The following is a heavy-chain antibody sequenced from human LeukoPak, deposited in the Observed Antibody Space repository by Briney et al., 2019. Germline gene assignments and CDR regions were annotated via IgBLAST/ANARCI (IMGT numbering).Heavy chain of an antibody. V-gene: IGHV1-46*01. Sequence: ASVKVSCKASGYTFTSYYMHWVRQAPGQGLEWMGIINPSGGSTSYAQKFQGRVTMTRDTSTSTVYMELSSLRSEDTAVYYCARDPRSEPYSSSWYKGAFDIWGQGTMVTVSS. CDR3: ARDPRSEPYSSSWYKGAFDI. J-gene: IGHJ3*02. D-gene: IGHD6-13*01. CDR1: GYTFTSYY. CDR2: INPSGGST.